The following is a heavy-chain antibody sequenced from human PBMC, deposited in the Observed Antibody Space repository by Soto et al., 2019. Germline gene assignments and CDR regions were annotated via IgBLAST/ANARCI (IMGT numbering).Heavy chain of an antibody. J-gene: IGHJ6*02. Sequence: QVQLVESGGGVVQPGRSLRLSCAASGFTFSSYGMHWVRQAPGKGLEWVAVISYDGSNKYYADSVKGRFTISRDNSKNTLYLQMHSLRAEDTAVYYCSKDLLRYPRKSYYGMDVWGQGTTVTVSS. CDR3: SKDLLRYPRKSYYGMDV. CDR2: ISYDGSNK. CDR1: GFTFSSYG. D-gene: IGHD3-9*01. V-gene: IGHV3-30*18.